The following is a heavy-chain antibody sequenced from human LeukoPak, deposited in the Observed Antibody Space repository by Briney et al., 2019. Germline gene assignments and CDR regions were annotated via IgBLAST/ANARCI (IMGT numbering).Heavy chain of an antibody. Sequence: SQTLSLTCTVSGGSISSGSYYWSWIRQPAGKGLEWIGRIYTSGSTNYNPSLKSRVTISVDTSKNQFSLKLSSVTAADTAVYYCATTEKNRYYINLWGPGTTVIVPS. J-gene: IGHJ6*01. D-gene: IGHD2-21*01. CDR3: ATTEKNRYYINL. CDR1: GGSISSGSYY. CDR2: IYTSGST. V-gene: IGHV4-61*02.